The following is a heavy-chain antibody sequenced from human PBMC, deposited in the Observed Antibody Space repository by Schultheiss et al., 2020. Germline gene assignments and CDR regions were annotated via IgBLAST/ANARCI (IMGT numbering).Heavy chain of an antibody. Sequence: ASVKVSCKASGYTFTGYYMHWVRQAPGQGLEWMGWVNPNTGDTKYAQKFQGRVTTTGDTSISTAYLELTSLTSDDTAVYYCAREGSYCDGDCYSDGFDVWGQGTMVTVSS. CDR1: GYTFTGYY. V-gene: IGHV1-2*02. D-gene: IGHD2-21*02. CDR2: VNPNTGDT. CDR3: AREGSYCDGDCYSDGFDV. J-gene: IGHJ3*01.